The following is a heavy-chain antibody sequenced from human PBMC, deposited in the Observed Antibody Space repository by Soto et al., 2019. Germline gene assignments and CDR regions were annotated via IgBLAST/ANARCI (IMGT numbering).Heavy chain of an antibody. CDR3: AKYCSAGTCSSRYFDY. CDR1: GGPISSGGYS. D-gene: IGHD2-15*01. Sequence: SETLSLTCAVSGGPISSGGYSWSWIRQPPGKGLEWIGYIYHSGSTYYNPSLKGRFTISRDNSKNTLYLQMISLRAEDTAVYYCAKYCSAGTCSSRYFDYWGQGILVTVSS. V-gene: IGHV4-30-2*01. CDR2: IYHSGST. J-gene: IGHJ4*02.